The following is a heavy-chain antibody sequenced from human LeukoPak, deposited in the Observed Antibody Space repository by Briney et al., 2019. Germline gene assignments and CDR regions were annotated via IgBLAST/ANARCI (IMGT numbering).Heavy chain of an antibody. D-gene: IGHD4-11*01. CDR3: AKDIERGFDYTNSLDY. Sequence: PGKSLRLSCAASGFTFTSYGMHWVSQAPGKGLEWVAVIWSDGTNKYYADSVKGRFAISRDDSKNMVYLQMNSLRVEDTAVYYCAKDIERGFDYTNSLDYWGQGTLVTVSS. J-gene: IGHJ4*02. CDR2: IWSDGTNK. V-gene: IGHV3-33*06. CDR1: GFTFTSYG.